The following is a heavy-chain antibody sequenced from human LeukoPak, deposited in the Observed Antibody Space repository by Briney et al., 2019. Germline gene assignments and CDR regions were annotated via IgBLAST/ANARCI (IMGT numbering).Heavy chain of an antibody. D-gene: IGHD3-16*02. CDR2: IHRDGSTT. Sequence: GGPLRLSCADSGFTFSSHWMHWVRQVPGKGPVWVSRIHRDGSTTNYADSVKGRFTISRDNTKNTLYLQMSSLRDEDTAIYYCARARPDGSSYFDYWGQGILVTVSS. CDR3: ARARPDGSSYFDY. V-gene: IGHV3-74*01. CDR1: GFTFSSHW. J-gene: IGHJ4*02.